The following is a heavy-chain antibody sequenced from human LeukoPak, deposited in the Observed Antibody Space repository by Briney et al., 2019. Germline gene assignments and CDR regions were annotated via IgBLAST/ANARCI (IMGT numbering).Heavy chain of an antibody. CDR1: GGSISSYY. V-gene: IGHV4-59*01. J-gene: IGHJ4*02. CDR2: IYYSGST. CDR3: ASHDYVWVSSH. D-gene: IGHD3-16*01. Sequence: SETLSLTCTVSGGSISSYYWSWIRQPPGKGLEWIGYIYYSGSTNYNPSLKSRVTISVDTSKNQFSLKLSSVTAADTAVYYCASHDYVWVSSHWGQGTLVTVSS.